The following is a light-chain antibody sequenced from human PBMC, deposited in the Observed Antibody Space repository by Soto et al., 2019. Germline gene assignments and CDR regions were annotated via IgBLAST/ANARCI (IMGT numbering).Light chain of an antibody. Sequence: EIVMTQSPATLSVSPGERVTLSWRASQSISTNLAWYQQKPGQTPSLLMYGASTRATGIPARFSGSGFGTEFTLTISSLQSEDFAVYYCQQYNTWSSITFGQGTRLEIK. CDR1: QSISTN. J-gene: IGKJ5*01. CDR2: GAS. CDR3: QQYNTWSSIT. V-gene: IGKV3-15*01.